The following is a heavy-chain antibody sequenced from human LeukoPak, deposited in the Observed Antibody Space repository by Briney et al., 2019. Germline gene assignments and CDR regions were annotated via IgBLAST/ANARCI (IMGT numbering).Heavy chain of an antibody. V-gene: IGHV3-21*01. CDR3: ARDDRSYDILTGYYKPAYYFDY. CDR2: ISSSSSYI. J-gene: IGHJ4*02. Sequence: GGSLRLSCAASGFTFSSYSMNWVRQAPGKGLEWVSSISSSSSYIYYADSVKGRFTISRDSAKNSLYLQMNSLRAEDTAVYYCARDDRSYDILTGYYKPAYYFDYWGQGTLVTVSS. D-gene: IGHD3-9*01. CDR1: GFTFSSYS.